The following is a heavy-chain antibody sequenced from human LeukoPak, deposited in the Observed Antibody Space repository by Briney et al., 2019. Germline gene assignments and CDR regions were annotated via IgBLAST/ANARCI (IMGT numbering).Heavy chain of an antibody. CDR2: ISSNSDST. J-gene: IGHJ4*02. V-gene: IGHV3-9*01. CDR3: AKPKTTNNGWYFFDT. Sequence: GGSLRLSCSASGFTFNAYAMHWVRQAPGEGLEWVSGISSNSDSTGYGDSVKGRFTISRDNAKNSLSLQMHSLRPEDTALYYCAKPKTTNNGWYFFDTWGQGTLVTVSS. D-gene: IGHD6-19*01. CDR1: GFTFNAYA.